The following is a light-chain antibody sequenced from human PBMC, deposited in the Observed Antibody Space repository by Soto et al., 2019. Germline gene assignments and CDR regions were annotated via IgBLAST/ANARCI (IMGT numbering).Light chain of an antibody. J-gene: IGKJ1*01. CDR3: QQYGVSSWT. Sequence: EIELTQSPDTLSLSPGERATLSCRASQSVKNSYLAWYQQKPGQAPRLLISGTSNRATGIPDRFSGSGSGTDFTLTVSRLEPEDFAVYYCQQYGVSSWTFGQGTKVDIK. V-gene: IGKV3-20*01. CDR2: GTS. CDR1: QSVKNSY.